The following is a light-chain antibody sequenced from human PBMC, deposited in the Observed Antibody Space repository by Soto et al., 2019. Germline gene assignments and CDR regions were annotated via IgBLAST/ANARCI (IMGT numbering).Light chain of an antibody. V-gene: IGLV4-60*02. CDR3: ETWDSNTRV. CDR2: LEGSGSY. Sequence: QLVLTQSSSASASLGSSVKLTCTLSSGHSSYIIAWHQQQPGKAPRYLMKLEGSGSYNKGSGDPDRFSGSSSGADRYLTISNLQFEDEADYYCETWDSNTRVFGGGTKLTVL. J-gene: IGLJ3*02. CDR1: SGHSSYI.